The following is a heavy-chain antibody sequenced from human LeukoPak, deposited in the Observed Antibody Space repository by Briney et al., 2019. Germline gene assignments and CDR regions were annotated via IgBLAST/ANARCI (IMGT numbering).Heavy chain of an antibody. CDR3: AAIAVAGAPLKRFDY. CDR1: GFTFTSSA. CDR2: IVVGSGNT. Sequence: GASVKVSCKASGFTFTSSAMQWVRQARGQRLEWIGWIVVGSGNTNYAQKFQERVTITRDMSTSTACMELSSLRSEDTAVYYCAAIAVAGAPLKRFDYWGQGTLVTVSS. V-gene: IGHV1-58*02. D-gene: IGHD6-19*01. J-gene: IGHJ4*02.